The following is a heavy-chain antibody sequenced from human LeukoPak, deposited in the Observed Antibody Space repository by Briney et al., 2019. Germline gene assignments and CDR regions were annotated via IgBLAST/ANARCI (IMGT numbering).Heavy chain of an antibody. CDR3: ARGGYYYLDV. CDR1: DGSMSPYY. CDR2: IFYNGNT. J-gene: IGHJ6*03. V-gene: IGHV4-59*01. Sequence: PSETLSLTCTVSDGSMSPYYWSWIRQYPGKGLEWIADIFYNGNTKYNPSLRSRVTISIDTSKNQFSLNLNSVTAADTAVCYGARGGYYYLDVWGKGTTVTVSS.